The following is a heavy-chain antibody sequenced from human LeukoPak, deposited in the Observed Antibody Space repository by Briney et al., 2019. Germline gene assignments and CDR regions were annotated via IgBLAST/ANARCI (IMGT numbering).Heavy chain of an antibody. Sequence: GSLRLSCAASGFTFSSHWMSWVRQAPGKGLEWIGYIYYSGSTNYNPSLKSRVTTSVDTSKNQFSLKLSSVTAADTAVYYCARKAGIVGATYLDYWGQGTLVTVSS. V-gene: IGHV4-59*11. CDR1: GFTFSSHW. D-gene: IGHD1-26*01. J-gene: IGHJ4*02. CDR2: IYYSGST. CDR3: ARKAGIVGATYLDY.